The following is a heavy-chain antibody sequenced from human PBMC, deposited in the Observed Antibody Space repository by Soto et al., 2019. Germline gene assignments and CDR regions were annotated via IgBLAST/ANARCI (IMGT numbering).Heavy chain of an antibody. CDR3: ALTRRWYSSSWQPFDY. D-gene: IGHD6-13*01. J-gene: IGHJ4*02. CDR2: IYWDDDK. V-gene: IGHV2-5*02. CDR1: GFSLSTSGVG. Sequence: QITLKESGPPLVKPTQTLTLTCTFSGFSLSTSGVGVGWIRQPPGKALEWLALIYWDDDKRYSPSLKSRLTITKDTSKNQVVLTRTNMDPVDTATYYCALTRRWYSSSWQPFDYWGQGTLVTVSS.